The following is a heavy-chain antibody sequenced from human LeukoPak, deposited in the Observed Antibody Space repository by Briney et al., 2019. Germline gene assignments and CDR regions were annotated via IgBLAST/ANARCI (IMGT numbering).Heavy chain of an antibody. J-gene: IGHJ4*02. Sequence: PGGSLRLSCAASGFTFSSYGMSWVRQAPGKGPEWVSVISGSGTSTYYGDSVKGRFTISRDNAKNSLYLQVNSLRAEDTAVYYCARGQITVALWGQGTLVTVSS. D-gene: IGHD3-10*01. CDR1: GFTFSSYG. CDR2: ISGSGTST. V-gene: IGHV3-23*01. CDR3: ARGQITVAL.